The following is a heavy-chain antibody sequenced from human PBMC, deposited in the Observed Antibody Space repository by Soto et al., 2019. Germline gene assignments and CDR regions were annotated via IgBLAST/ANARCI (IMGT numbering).Heavy chain of an antibody. J-gene: IGHJ4*02. CDR1: GYTFTSYA. Sequence: QVQLVQSRAEVKQPGASVKVSCKASGYTFTSYAMHWVRQAPGQRLEWMGWINAGNGNTKYSQKFQGRVTITRDTSASTAYMELSSLRSEDTAVYYCARSPGEHSRLYFDYWGQGTLVTVSS. V-gene: IGHV1-3*01. CDR3: ARSPGEHSRLYFDY. CDR2: INAGNGNT. D-gene: IGHD6-6*01.